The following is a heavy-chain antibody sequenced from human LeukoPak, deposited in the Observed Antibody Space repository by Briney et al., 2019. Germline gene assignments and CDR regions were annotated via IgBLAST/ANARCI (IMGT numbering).Heavy chain of an antibody. J-gene: IGHJ5*02. CDR3: ARDWSFGGPYCGGDCSSLAWFDP. CDR2: ISNSGST. D-gene: IGHD2-21*02. CDR1: GGSISSGGYF. V-gene: IGHV4-31*03. Sequence: SQTLSLTCTVSGGSISSGGYFWSWVRQHPGKGLEWIGYISNSGSTSYNPSLKSRVTLSVDTSKSQFSLKLSSVTAADTAVYYCARDWSFGGPYCGGDCSSLAWFDPWGQGTLVTVSS.